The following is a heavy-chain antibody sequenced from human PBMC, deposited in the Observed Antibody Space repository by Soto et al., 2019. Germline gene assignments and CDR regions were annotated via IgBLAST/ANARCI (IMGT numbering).Heavy chain of an antibody. CDR3: AREEATLGVTTGVADY. Sequence: SETLSLTCAVSGYSISGHYYWGWIRQPPGKGLEWIGSTYYRGTTYYNPSLKSRVTLSIDTSNNQFSLKLSSVTAADTAVYYCAREEATLGVTTGVADYWGQGTLVTVSS. V-gene: IGHV4-38-2*02. CDR1: GYSISGHYY. J-gene: IGHJ4*02. CDR2: TYYRGTT. D-gene: IGHD4-17*01.